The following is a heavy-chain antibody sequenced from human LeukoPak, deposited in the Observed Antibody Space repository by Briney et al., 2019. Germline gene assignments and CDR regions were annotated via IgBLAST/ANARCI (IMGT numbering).Heavy chain of an antibody. J-gene: IGHJ3*02. CDR3: AIDYGGNSPTDSRAFDI. Sequence: PSETLSLTCTVSGGSISSSSYYWCWIRQPPGKGLEWIGSIYYSGSTYYNPSLKSRVTISVDTSKNQFSLKLSSVTAADTAVYYCAIDYGGNSPTDSRAFDIWGQGTMVTVSS. CDR1: GGSISSSSYY. D-gene: IGHD4-23*01. V-gene: IGHV4-39*01. CDR2: IYYSGST.